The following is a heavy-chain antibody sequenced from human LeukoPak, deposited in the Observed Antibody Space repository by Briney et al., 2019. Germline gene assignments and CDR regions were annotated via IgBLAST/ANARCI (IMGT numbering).Heavy chain of an antibody. J-gene: IGHJ3*02. D-gene: IGHD3-22*01. V-gene: IGHV1-2*02. CDR1: GYTFTVYY. CDR3: ARVVISSDAFDI. CDR2: INPNGGGT. Sequence: GASVTVSFKSSGYTFTVYYLHWVRQAPGQGLEWMGWINPNGGGTNYEQKFQGRVTMTRDTSISTAYMELSRLRSDDTAVYYCARVVISSDAFDIWGQGTMVTVSS.